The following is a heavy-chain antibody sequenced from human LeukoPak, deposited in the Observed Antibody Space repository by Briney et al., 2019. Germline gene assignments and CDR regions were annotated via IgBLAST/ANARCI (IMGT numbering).Heavy chain of an antibody. J-gene: IGHJ5*02. CDR2: ISYDGSNK. D-gene: IGHD6-6*01. CDR1: GFTFSSYG. CDR3: AKGFIAATDP. Sequence: PGRSLRLSCAASGFTFSSYGMHWVRQAPGKGLEWVAVISYDGSNKYYADSVKGRFTISRDNSKNTLYLQMNSLRAEDTAVYYCAKGFIAATDPWGQGTLVTVSS. V-gene: IGHV3-30*18.